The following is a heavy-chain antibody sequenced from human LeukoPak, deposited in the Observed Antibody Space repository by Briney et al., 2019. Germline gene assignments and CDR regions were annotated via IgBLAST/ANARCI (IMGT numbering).Heavy chain of an antibody. CDR1: GGSISRYY. CDR3: ARDQNYYGMDV. V-gene: IGHV4-59*01. Sequence: PSETLSLTCNVSGGSISRYYWSWIRQPPGKELEWIGYIYSSGSTNYNPSLKSRVTISVDTPKNQFSLKLSSMSAADTAVYYYARDQNYYGMDVWGQGTTVTVSS. CDR2: IYSSGST. D-gene: IGHD2/OR15-2a*01. J-gene: IGHJ6*02.